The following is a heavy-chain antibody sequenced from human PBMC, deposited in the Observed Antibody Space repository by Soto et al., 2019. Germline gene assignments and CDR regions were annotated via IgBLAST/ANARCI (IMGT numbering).Heavy chain of an antibody. CDR1: SYG. CDR3: AREKEDEGSSSLRVYYGMDA. D-gene: IGHD6-6*01. J-gene: IGHJ6*02. Sequence: SYGISWVRQAPGQGLEWMGWISAYNGNTNYAQKLQGRVTMTTDTSTSTAYMELRSLRSDDTAVYYCAREKEDEGSSSLRVYYGMDAWGQGTTVTVSS. V-gene: IGHV1-18*01. CDR2: ISAYNGNT.